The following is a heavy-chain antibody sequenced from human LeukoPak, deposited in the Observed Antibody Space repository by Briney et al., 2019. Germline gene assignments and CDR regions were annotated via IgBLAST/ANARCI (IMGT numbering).Heavy chain of an antibody. Sequence: EASVRVSCKTSGYTFSNFGINWVRQAPGRGLEWMGWISGNNDNPNYGQKFQGRFTVTTDSSTSTAYMELRNLTFDDTAVYYCARDGTSTDDYWGQGTLVTVSS. CDR3: ARDGTSTDDY. D-gene: IGHD2-2*01. CDR1: GYTFSNFG. J-gene: IGHJ4*02. V-gene: IGHV1-18*01. CDR2: ISGNNDNP.